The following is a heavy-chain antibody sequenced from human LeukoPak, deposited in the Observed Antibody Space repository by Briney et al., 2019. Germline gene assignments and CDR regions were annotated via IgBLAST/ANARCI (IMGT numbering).Heavy chain of an antibody. D-gene: IGHD6-6*01. J-gene: IGHJ4*02. V-gene: IGHV3-23*01. Sequence: GGSLRLSCAASGFTFSNHAMSWVRQAPGKGLEGISLINDSSGSTYYADSVRGRFTISRDNSENTLFLQMTNLRADDTAVYYCAQMPVAARLSFDYWGLGTLVTVSS. CDR1: GFTFSNHA. CDR2: INDSSGST. CDR3: AQMPVAARLSFDY.